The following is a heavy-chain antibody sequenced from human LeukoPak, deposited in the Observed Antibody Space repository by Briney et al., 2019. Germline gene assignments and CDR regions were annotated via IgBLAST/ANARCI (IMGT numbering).Heavy chain of an antibody. D-gene: IGHD5-24*01. CDR3: VKDIQLST. CDR2: IGSSGGST. V-gene: IGHV3-23*01. Sequence: GGSLRLSCAASGFNFITAAMTWVRQAPGKGLEWVSLIGSSGGSTYYADSVKGRFTIPRDNSNHTLSLQMNSLRVEDTAIYYCVKDIQLSTWGLGTMVTVSS. CDR1: GFNFITAA. J-gene: IGHJ3*01.